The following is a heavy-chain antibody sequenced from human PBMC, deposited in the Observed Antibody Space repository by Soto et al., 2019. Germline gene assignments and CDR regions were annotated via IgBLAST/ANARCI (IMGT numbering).Heavy chain of an antibody. J-gene: IGHJ5*02. V-gene: IGHV3-48*02. CDR1: GFTFSTYS. D-gene: IGHD2-21*01. CDR2: ISYTSTTI. Sequence: EGQLVESGGGLAQPGGSLRLSCAASGFTFSTYSMNWVRQAPGKGLEWISYISYTSTTIYYADSVRGRFTISRDNAKNSLFLQMNSLRDEDTAVYYCARDNGLAGSFDPWGQGTLVTVSS. CDR3: ARDNGLAGSFDP.